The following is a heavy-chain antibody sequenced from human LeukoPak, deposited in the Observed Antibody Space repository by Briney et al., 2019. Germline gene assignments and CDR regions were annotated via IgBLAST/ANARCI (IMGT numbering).Heavy chain of an antibody. CDR3: VRDQGGAVSY. CDR2: ISSLSGTI. J-gene: IGHJ4*02. V-gene: IGHV3-48*01. CDR1: GFDFRSYS. D-gene: IGHD3-16*01. Sequence: GGSLRLSCAASGFDFRSYSMNWVRQAPGKGLEWVSYISSLSGTIDYADSVKGRFIISRDNAQNSLFLQVNSLRAEDTAVYYCVRDQGGAVSYWGQGTLVTVSS.